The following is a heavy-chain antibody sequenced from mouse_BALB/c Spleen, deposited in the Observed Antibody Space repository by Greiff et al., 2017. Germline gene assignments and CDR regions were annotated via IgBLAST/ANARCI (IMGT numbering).Heavy chain of an antibody. Sequence: QVQLQQPGPGLVQPSQSLSITCTVSGFSLTSYGVHWVRQSPGQGLEWLGVICGGGSTDYNAPFISRLSISKDNSTSHVFFRMNSLQANDKAIYFCARNWDYWGQGTTLTVSA. J-gene: IGHJ2*01. CDR3: ARNWDY. CDR1: GFSLTSYG. V-gene: IGHV2-2*02. CDR2: ICGGGST.